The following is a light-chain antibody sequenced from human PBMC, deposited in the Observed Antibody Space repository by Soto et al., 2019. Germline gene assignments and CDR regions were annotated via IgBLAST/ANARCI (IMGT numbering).Light chain of an antibody. CDR1: QSVSSN. J-gene: IGKJ5*01. CDR2: VAS. CDR3: QQYNNWPPIT. Sequence: EIVMTQSPATLSVSPGERATLSCRASQSVSSNLAWYQQKPGQAPRILIYVASTRATGIPARFSGSRSGTEFTLTISSLQSEDFAVYYCQQYNNWPPITFGQGTRLEIK. V-gene: IGKV3-15*01.